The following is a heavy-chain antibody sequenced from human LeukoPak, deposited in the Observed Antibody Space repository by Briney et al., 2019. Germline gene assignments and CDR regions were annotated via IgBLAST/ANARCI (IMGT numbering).Heavy chain of an antibody. D-gene: IGHD4-17*01. Sequence: GGSLRLSCAASGFTFSTYWMHWVRQAPGKGLVWVARIKGDGSSTIYAASVKGRFTISRDTSKNTLYLQTSSLSAEDTAVYYCARASTTVPNLLDHWGRGTLVTVSS. CDR3: ARASTTVPNLLDH. CDR1: GFTFSTYW. V-gene: IGHV3-74*01. CDR2: IKGDGSST. J-gene: IGHJ4*02.